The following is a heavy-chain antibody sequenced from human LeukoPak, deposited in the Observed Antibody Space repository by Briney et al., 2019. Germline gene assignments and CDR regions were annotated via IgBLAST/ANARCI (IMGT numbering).Heavy chain of an antibody. V-gene: IGHV6-1*01. CDR2: AYYRSKWYN. J-gene: IGHJ4*02. CDR1: GDSVSSNSAA. D-gene: IGHD6-19*01. CDR3: ARESPRIAVAGGFDY. Sequence: SQTLSLTCAISGDSVSSNSAAWNWIRQSPSRGLEWLGRAYYRSKWYNDYAVSVKCRITINPDTSKNQFSLQLNSVTPEDTAVYYCARESPRIAVAGGFDYWGQGTLVTVSS.